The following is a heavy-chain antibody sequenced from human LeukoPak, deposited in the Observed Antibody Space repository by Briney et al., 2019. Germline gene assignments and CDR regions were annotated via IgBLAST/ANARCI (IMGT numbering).Heavy chain of an antibody. CDR3: ATEHYGSFAG. J-gene: IGHJ4*02. D-gene: IGHD2-15*01. V-gene: IGHV3-7*01. CDR2: IKKDGSPN. Sequence: GGSLGLSCAASGFTFSSYWMSWVRQAPGKGLEWVANIKKDGSPNYYVDSVKGRFTISKDNARNSLYLQMNSLRAEDTAVYYCATEHYGSFAGWGQGTLVTVSS. CDR1: GFTFSSYW.